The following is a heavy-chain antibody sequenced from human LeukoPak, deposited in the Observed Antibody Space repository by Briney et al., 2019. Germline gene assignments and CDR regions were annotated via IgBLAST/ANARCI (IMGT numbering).Heavy chain of an antibody. J-gene: IGHJ4*02. V-gene: IGHV3-7*01. Sequence: GGSLRLSCAASGFTFSSYWMSWVRQAPGKGLEWVANIKQDGSEKYYVDSVKGRFTISRDNAKNSLYLQMNSLRAEDTAVYYCASGHCSSTNCYAEVCDYWGQGTLVTVSS. D-gene: IGHD2-2*01. CDR1: GFTFSSYW. CDR2: IKQDGSEK. CDR3: ASGHCSSTNCYAEVCDY.